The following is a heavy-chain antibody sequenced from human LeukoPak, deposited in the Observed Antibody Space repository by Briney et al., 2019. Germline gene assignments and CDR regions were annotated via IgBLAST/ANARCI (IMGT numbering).Heavy chain of an antibody. J-gene: IGHJ4*02. Sequence: GGSLRLSCAGSEFSFSSYWMHWVRQPPEKGLEWVFSIKSDGSATAYADSVKGRFTISRDNAKSTLYLQMNGLRAEDTAVYYCAREDWYLDSWGQGTLVTVSS. CDR3: AREDWYLDS. CDR2: IKSDGSAT. V-gene: IGHV3-74*01. D-gene: IGHD3/OR15-3a*01. CDR1: EFSFSSYW.